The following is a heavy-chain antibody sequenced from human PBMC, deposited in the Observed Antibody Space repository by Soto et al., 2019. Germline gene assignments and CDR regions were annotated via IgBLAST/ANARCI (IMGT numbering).Heavy chain of an antibody. D-gene: IGHD2-2*01. CDR3: ARDLAVGWFDP. J-gene: IGHJ5*02. V-gene: IGHV1-3*01. CDR1: GYTFTSYA. CDR2: INAGNSDT. Sequence: ASVKVSCKASGYTFTSYAMHWVRQAPGQRLEWMGWINAGNSDTKYSQKFQGRVTITSDTSASTAYMELRSLRSDDTAVYYCARDLAVGWFDPWGQGTLVTVSS.